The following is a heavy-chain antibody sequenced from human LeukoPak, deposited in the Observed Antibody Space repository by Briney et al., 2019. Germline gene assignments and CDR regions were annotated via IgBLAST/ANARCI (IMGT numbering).Heavy chain of an antibody. CDR3: ARARGDSRRTRYYYYGMDV. J-gene: IGHJ6*02. CDR2: ISGSGGST. V-gene: IGHV3-23*01. Sequence: PGGSLRLSCAASGFTFSSYAMSWVRQAPGKGLEWVSAISGSGGSTYYADSVKGRFTISRDNSKNTLYLQMNSLRAEDTAVYYCARARGDSRRTRYYYYGMDVWGQGTTVTVSS. D-gene: IGHD6-13*01. CDR1: GFTFSSYA.